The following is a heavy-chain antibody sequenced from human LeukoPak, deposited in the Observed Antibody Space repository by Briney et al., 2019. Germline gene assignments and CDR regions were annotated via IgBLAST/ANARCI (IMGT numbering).Heavy chain of an antibody. V-gene: IGHV1-2*02. CDR2: INPNSGGT. CDR1: GYTFTGYY. J-gene: IGHJ4*02. Sequence: GASLKVSCTASGYTFTGYYMHWVRQAPGQGLEWMGWINPNSGGTNYAQKFQGRVTMTRDTSISTAYMELSRLRSDDTAVYYCARGVMTTVTFPFGYWAQGTLVTVSS. CDR3: ARGVMTTVTFPFGY. D-gene: IGHD4-17*01.